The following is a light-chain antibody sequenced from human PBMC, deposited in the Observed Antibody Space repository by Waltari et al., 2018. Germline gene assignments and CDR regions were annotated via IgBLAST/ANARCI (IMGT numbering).Light chain of an antibody. CDR3: SSYTSSSRV. CDR1: SSDVGGYNA. J-gene: IGLJ1*01. Sequence: SALTQPPSVSGSPVQSIPIACTATSSDVGGYNAVSWSQQHPGKAPKLMIYEVSNRPSGVSNRFSGSKSGNTASLTISGLQAEDEADYYCSSYTSSSRVFGTGTKVTVL. V-gene: IGLV2-14*01. CDR2: EVS.